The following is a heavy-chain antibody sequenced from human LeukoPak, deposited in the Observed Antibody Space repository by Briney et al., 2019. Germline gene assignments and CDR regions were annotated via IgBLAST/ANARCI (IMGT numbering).Heavy chain of an antibody. CDR1: GFTFRTYG. V-gene: IGHV3-30*02. J-gene: IGHJ4*02. CDR3: AKDFGGGRWCSVY. Sequence: PGGSLRLTCEVTGFTFRTYGMHWVRQAPGKGLEWVAFILHDEIKKNYGDSVKGRSTIPRDNSKNTLFLQRNSLRAEDTAVYYGAKDFGGGRWCSVYWGQGTLVTVSP. CDR2: ILHDEIKK. D-gene: IGHD2-15*01.